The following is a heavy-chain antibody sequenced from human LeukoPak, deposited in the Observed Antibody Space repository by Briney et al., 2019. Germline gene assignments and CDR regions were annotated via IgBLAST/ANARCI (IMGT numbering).Heavy chain of an antibody. CDR2: ISAYNGNT. CDR3: ARDRDSYSSGYGYYFDY. J-gene: IGHJ4*02. V-gene: IGHV1-18*01. CDR1: GYTFTSYG. D-gene: IGHD6-19*01. Sequence: GASVKVSCKASGYTFTSYGISWVRQAPGQGLAWMGWISAYNGNTNYAQKLQGRVTMTTDTSTSTAYMELRSLRSDDTAVYYCARDRDSYSSGYGYYFDYWGQGTLVTVSS.